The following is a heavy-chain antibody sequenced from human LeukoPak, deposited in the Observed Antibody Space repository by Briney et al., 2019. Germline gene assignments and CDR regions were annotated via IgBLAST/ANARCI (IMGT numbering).Heavy chain of an antibody. Sequence: ASVKVSCKVSGYTLTELSMHWVRQAPGKGLEWMGGFDPEDGETIYAQKFQGRVTITEDTSTDTAYMELSSLRSEDTAVYYCATEEPIQPGYWGQGTLVTVSS. D-gene: IGHD5-18*01. J-gene: IGHJ4*02. CDR2: FDPEDGET. CDR3: ATEEPIQPGY. V-gene: IGHV1-24*01. CDR1: GYTLTELS.